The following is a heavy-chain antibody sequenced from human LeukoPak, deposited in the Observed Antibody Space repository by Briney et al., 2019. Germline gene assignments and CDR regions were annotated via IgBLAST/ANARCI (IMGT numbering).Heavy chain of an antibody. CDR2: ISWNSGSI. D-gene: IGHD4-17*01. Sequence: GGSLRLSCAASGFTFDDYAMHWVRQAPGKGLEWVSGISWNSGSIGYADSVKGRFTISRDNAKNSLYLQMNSLRAEDTALYYCASNHRLDYGDYYDAFDIWGQGTMVTVSS. CDR3: ASNHRLDYGDYYDAFDI. J-gene: IGHJ3*02. CDR1: GFTFDDYA. V-gene: IGHV3-9*01.